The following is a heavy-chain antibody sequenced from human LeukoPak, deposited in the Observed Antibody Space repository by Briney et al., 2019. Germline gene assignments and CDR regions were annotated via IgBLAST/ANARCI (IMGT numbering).Heavy chain of an antibody. J-gene: IGHJ6*02. Sequence: SETLSLTCAVYGGSFSDYYWSWIRQPPGKGLEWIGEINHSGSTNYNPSLKSRVTISVDTSKNQFSLKLSSVTAADTAVYYCARNPHLGDTAMPLEVPHDYYYYGMDVWGQGTTVTVSS. CDR3: ARNPHLGDTAMPLEVPHDYYYYGMDV. D-gene: IGHD5-18*01. V-gene: IGHV4-34*01. CDR1: GGSFSDYY. CDR2: INHSGST.